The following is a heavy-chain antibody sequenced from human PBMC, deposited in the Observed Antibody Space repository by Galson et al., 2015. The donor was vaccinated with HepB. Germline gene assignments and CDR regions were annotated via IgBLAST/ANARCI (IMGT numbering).Heavy chain of an antibody. D-gene: IGHD2-15*01. CDR3: AKDRSVVVVVAATGGMDV. CDR2: ISYDGSNK. CDR1: GFTFSSYG. V-gene: IGHV3-30*18. J-gene: IGHJ6*02. Sequence: SLRLSCAASGFTFSSYGMHWVRQAPGKGLEWVAVISYDGSNKYYADSVKGRFTISRDNSKNTLYLQMNSLRAEDTAVYYCAKDRSVVVVVAATGGMDVWGQGTTVTVSS.